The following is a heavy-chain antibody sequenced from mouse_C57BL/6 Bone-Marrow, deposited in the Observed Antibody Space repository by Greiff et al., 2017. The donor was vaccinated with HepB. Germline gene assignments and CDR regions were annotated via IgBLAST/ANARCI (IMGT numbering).Heavy chain of an antibody. V-gene: IGHV5-12*01. Sequence: EVQVVESGGGLVQPGGSLKLSCAASGFTFSDYYMYWVRQTPEKRLEWVAYISNGGGSTYYPDTVKGRFTISRDNAKNTLYLQMCRMKSEDTAMYYCARLTAVYYGSSYEYFDVWGTGTTVTVAS. CDR1: GFTFSDYY. CDR2: ISNGGGST. J-gene: IGHJ1*03. D-gene: IGHD1-1*01. CDR3: ARLTAVYYGSSYEYFDV.